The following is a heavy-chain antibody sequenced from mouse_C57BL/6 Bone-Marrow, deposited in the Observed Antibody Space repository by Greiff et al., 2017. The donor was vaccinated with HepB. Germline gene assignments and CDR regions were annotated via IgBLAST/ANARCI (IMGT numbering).Heavy chain of an antibody. D-gene: IGHD2-12*01. CDR3: ARVGYSEMDY. CDR1: GYSITSGYD. V-gene: IGHV3-1*01. Sequence: EVMLVESGPGMVKPSQSLSLTCTVTGYSITSGYDWHWIRHFPGNKLEWMGYISYSGSTNYNPSLKSRISITHDTSKNHFFLKLNSVTTEDTATYYCARVGYSEMDYWGQGTSVTVSS. CDR2: ISYSGST. J-gene: IGHJ4*01.